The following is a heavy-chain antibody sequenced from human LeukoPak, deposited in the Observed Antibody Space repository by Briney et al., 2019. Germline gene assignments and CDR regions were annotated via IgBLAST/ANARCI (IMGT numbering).Heavy chain of an antibody. CDR1: GFTFSSYS. V-gene: IGHV3-21*01. Sequence: GGSLRLSCAASGFTFSSYSMNWVRQAPGKGLEWVSSISSSSSYIYYADSVKGRFTISRDSAKNSLYLQMNSLRAEDTAVYYCASATTVTMVGGSYWGQGTLVTVSS. CDR3: ASATTVTMVGGSY. CDR2: ISSSSSYI. J-gene: IGHJ4*02. D-gene: IGHD4-17*01.